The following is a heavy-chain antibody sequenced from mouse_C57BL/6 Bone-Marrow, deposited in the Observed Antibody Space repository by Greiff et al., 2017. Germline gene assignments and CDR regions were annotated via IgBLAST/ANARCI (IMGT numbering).Heavy chain of an antibody. J-gene: IGHJ2*01. CDR1: GYTFTSYW. CDR2: IYPGSGST. V-gene: IGHV1-55*01. Sequence: QVQLQPGAELVKPGASVKMSCKASGYTFTSYWITWVKQRPGQGLEWIGAIYPGSGSTNYNEKFKSKATLTVDTSSSTAYMQLSSLTSEDSAVYYCARGGYDSTTLFDYWCQGTTLTVSS. D-gene: IGHD2-4*01. CDR3: ARGGYDSTTLFDY.